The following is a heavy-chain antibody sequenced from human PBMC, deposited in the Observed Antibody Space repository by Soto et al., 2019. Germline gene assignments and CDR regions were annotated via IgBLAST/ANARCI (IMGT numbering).Heavy chain of an antibody. CDR3: ARAYCSSTSCHDY. V-gene: IGHV3-21*05. D-gene: IGHD2-2*01. CDR1: GFTFSSYS. Sequence: GGSLRLSCAASGFTFSSYSMNWVRQAPGKGLEWVSYISSSRSYTNYADSVKGRFTISRDNAKNSLYLQMNSLRAEDTAVYYCARAYCSSTSCHDYWGQGTLVTVSS. CDR2: ISSSRSYT. J-gene: IGHJ4*02.